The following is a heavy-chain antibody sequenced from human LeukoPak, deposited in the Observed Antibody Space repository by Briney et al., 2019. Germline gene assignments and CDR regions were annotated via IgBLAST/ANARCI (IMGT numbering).Heavy chain of an antibody. CDR1: GFTFSSYA. CDR2: ISGGGGIT. CDR3: AKVSREPGGYDY. J-gene: IGHJ4*02. V-gene: IGHV3-23*01. D-gene: IGHD1-26*01. Sequence: GGSLGLSCAASGFTFSSYAMSWVRQAPGKGLEWVSAISGGGGITHYADSVKGRFTISRDNSKNTLFLQVNSLRAEDTAVYYYAKVSREPGGYDYWGQGTLVTFSS.